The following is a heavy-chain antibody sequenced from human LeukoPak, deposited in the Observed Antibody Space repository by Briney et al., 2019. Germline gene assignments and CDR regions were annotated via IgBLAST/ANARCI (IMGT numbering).Heavy chain of an antibody. D-gene: IGHD6-6*01. V-gene: IGHV3-11*01. Sequence: PGGSLRLSCAASGFTFSDYYMSWIRQAPGKGLEWVSYISSSGGTIYYTDSVKGRFTISRDNAKNSLYLQMNSLRAEDTAVYYCARALTSSSYHYYYMDVWGKGTTVTVSS. J-gene: IGHJ6*03. CDR1: GFTFSDYY. CDR3: ARALTSSSYHYYYMDV. CDR2: ISSSGGTI.